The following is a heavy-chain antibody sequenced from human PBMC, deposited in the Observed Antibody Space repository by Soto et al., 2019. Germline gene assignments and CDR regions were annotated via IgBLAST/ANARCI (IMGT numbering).Heavy chain of an antibody. CDR1: GYTFTSYG. Sequence: GASVKVSCKASGYTFTSYGISWVRQAPGQGLEWMGWISAYNGNTNYAQKLQGRVTMTTDTSTSTAYMELRSLRSDDTAVYYCARDHVGSVVVPWFDPWGQGTLVTVSS. CDR2: ISAYNGNT. J-gene: IGHJ5*02. D-gene: IGHD2-2*01. V-gene: IGHV1-18*01. CDR3: ARDHVGSVVVPWFDP.